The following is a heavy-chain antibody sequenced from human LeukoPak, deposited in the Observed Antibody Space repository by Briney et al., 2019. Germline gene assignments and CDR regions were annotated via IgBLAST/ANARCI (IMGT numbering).Heavy chain of an antibody. V-gene: IGHV3-48*02. D-gene: IGHD3-22*01. CDR1: GFTFSSYA. J-gene: IGHJ4*02. CDR3: ARDYYNTSGYYHGGY. CDR2: ISSSSSTI. Sequence: PGGSLRLSCAASGFTFSSYAMNWVRQAPGQGLEWISYISSSSSTIYYADSVKGRFTISRDNSKNSLYLQMNSLRDEDTAVYYCARDYYNTSGYYHGGYWGQGTLVTVSS.